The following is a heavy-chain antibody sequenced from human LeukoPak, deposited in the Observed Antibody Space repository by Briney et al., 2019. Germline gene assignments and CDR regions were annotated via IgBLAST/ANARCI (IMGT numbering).Heavy chain of an antibody. CDR3: ARARRYCSSTSCYKWFDP. CDR1: GGSFSGYY. CDR2: INHSGST. Sequence: SETLSLTCAVYGGSFSGYYWSWIRQPPGKGLEWIGEINHSGSTNYNASLESRGTISVDTSKNQFSLKLSSVTAADTAVYYCARARRYCSSTSCYKWFDPWGQGTLVTVSS. J-gene: IGHJ5*02. D-gene: IGHD2-2*02. V-gene: IGHV4-34*01.